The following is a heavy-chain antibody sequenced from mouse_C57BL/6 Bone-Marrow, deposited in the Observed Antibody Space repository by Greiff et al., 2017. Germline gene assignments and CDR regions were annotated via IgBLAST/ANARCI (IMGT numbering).Heavy chain of an antibody. D-gene: IGHD2-4*01. CDR2: INPNNGGT. CDR3: ARWRLRLYAMDY. V-gene: IGHV1-18*01. J-gene: IGHJ4*01. Sequence: VQLQQSGPELVKPGASVKIPCKASGYTFTDYNMDWVKQSHGKSLEWIGDINPNNGGTIYNQKFKGKATLTVDKSSSTAYMELRSLTSEDTAVYYCARWRLRLYAMDYWGQGTSVTVSS. CDR1: GYTFTDYN.